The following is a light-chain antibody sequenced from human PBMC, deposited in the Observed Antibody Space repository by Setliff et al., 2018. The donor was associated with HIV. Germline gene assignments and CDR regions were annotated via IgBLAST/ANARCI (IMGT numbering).Light chain of an antibody. V-gene: IGLV2-14*03. CDR1: GSDVATSKY. J-gene: IGLJ1*01. CDR3: SIHRSRGYV. CDR2: DIV. Sequence: QSALTQPPSASGTPGQRVTISCTGTGSDVATSKYVSWYQQHPGKAPKLIIYDIVTRPSGVSNRFSGSKSGGTASLTISGLQAEDEADYYCSIHRSRGYVFGSGTKVTVL.